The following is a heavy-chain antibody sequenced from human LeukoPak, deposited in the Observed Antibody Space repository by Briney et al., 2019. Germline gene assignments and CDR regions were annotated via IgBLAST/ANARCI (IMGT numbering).Heavy chain of an antibody. CDR1: VGPFSGYY. Sequence: SETLSLTCAVNVGPFSGYYWSWIRQPPGKGLEWIGEINHSGSTNYNPSLKSRVTISVDTSKNQFSLMLSSVTAADTAVYYCTRWASYRHQADYWGQGTLVTVSS. D-gene: IGHD1-26*01. J-gene: IGHJ4*02. V-gene: IGHV4-34*01. CDR3: TRWASYRHQADY. CDR2: INHSGST.